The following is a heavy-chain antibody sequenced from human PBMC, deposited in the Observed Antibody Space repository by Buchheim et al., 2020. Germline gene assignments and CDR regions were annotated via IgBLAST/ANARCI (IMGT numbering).Heavy chain of an antibody. CDR3: TRGICGGGSCYIDY. Sequence: EVQLVESGGGLVQPGGSLKLSCAGSGFTFSDSAMHWVRQASGKGLEWVGLIRTKPNNYSTAFAASLKGRLPIHTDDSKSTAYLHMTSLKTEDTAVYYCTRGICGGGSCYIDYWGQGTL. V-gene: IGHV3-73*01. D-gene: IGHD2-15*01. J-gene: IGHJ4*03. CDR1: GFTFSDSA. CDR2: IRTKPNNYST.